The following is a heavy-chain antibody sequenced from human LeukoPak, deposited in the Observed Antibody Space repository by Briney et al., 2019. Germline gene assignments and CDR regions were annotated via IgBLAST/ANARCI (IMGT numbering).Heavy chain of an antibody. CDR3: ALNTRGGGSDSGNY. V-gene: IGHV1-18*01. CDR1: GYTFTSYG. D-gene: IGHD1-26*01. Sequence: GASVKVSCKASGYTFTSYGISWVRQAPGQGLEWMGWISAYNGNTNYAQKLQGRVTMTTDTSTSTAYVELKSLRSDDTAMYYCALNTRGGGSDSGNYWGQGTLVTVSS. J-gene: IGHJ4*02. CDR2: ISAYNGNT.